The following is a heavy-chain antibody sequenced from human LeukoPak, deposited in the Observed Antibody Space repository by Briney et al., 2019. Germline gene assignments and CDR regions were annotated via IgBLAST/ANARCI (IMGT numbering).Heavy chain of an antibody. CDR1: GFTFSSYA. J-gene: IGHJ4*02. CDR3: ARGDGYNYYFDY. Sequence: PGGSLRLSCAASGFTFSSYAMHWVRQAPGKGLEYVSAISSNGGSTYYANSVKGRFTISRDNSKNTLYLQMGSLRAEDMAVYYCARGDGYNYYFDYWGQGTLVTVSS. CDR2: ISSNGGST. D-gene: IGHD5-24*01. V-gene: IGHV3-64*01.